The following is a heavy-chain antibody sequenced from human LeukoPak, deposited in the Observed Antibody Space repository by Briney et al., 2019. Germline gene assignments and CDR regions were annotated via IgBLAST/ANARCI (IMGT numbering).Heavy chain of an antibody. Sequence: KSSETLSLSCTVSGGSISTRSYHWGWIRQSPEKGLEWIATIYYTGGTYYNPSLKSRVTISIDTSKNQFSLKMSSVTAADRAVYYCARVSSGSRFDSWGQGTLVTVSS. CDR3: ARVSSGSRFDS. CDR2: IYYTGGT. J-gene: IGHJ4*02. V-gene: IGHV4-39*07. D-gene: IGHD6-13*01. CDR1: GGSISTRSYH.